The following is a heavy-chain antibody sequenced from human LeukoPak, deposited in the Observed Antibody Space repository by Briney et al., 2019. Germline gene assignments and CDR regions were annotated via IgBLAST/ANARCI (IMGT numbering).Heavy chain of an antibody. V-gene: IGHV3-43*01. CDR1: GSTFDDYA. CDR2: ISWDGGST. CDR3: AKSATRLVSDYYYYMDV. Sequence: PGRSLRLSCAASGSTFDDYAMHWVRQAPGKGLEWVSLISWDGGSTYYADSVKGRFTISRDNSKNSLYLQMNSLRTEDTALYYCAKSATRLVSDYYYYMDVWGKGTTVTVSS. D-gene: IGHD6-6*01. J-gene: IGHJ6*03.